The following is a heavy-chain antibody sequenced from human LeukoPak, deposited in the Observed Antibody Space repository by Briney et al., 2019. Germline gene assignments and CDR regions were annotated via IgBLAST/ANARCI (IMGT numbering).Heavy chain of an antibody. CDR1: GFTFSRYR. V-gene: IGHV3-21*01. D-gene: IGHD3-22*01. Sequence: GGSLRLSCAASGFTFSRYRMNWVRQAPGKGLEWVSSISSGSSFMYYADSVKGRFTISRDNAKNSLYLQMNSLRAKDTALYYCARDYYDSSGSSWFDPWGQGTLVTVSS. J-gene: IGHJ5*02. CDR3: ARDYYDSSGSSWFDP. CDR2: ISSGSSFM.